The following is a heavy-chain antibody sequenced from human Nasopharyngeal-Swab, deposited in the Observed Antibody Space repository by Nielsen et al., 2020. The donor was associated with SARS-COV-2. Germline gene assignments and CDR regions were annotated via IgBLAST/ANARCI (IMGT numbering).Heavy chain of an antibody. Sequence: SVKVSCKASGGTFSSYAISWVRQAPRQGLEWMGGIIPIFGTANYAQKFQGRVTITADESTSTAYMELSSLRSEDTAVYYCARGGGVDEYRYYYYGMDVWGQGTTVTVSS. CDR2: IIPIFGTA. CDR1: GGTFSSYA. V-gene: IGHV1-69*13. J-gene: IGHJ6*02. CDR3: ARGGGVDEYRYYYYGMDV. D-gene: IGHD5-12*01.